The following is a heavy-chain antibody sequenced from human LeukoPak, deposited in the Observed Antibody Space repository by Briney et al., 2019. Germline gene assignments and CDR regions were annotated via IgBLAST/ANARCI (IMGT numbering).Heavy chain of an antibody. D-gene: IGHD3-10*01. CDR2: ISAYNGNT. V-gene: IGHV1-18*01. CDR3: ARDQYYYGSGSYAY. J-gene: IGHJ4*02. Sequence: ASVKVSCKASGYTFTSYGISWVRQAPGQGLEWMGWISAYNGNTNYAQKLQGRVTMTTDTSTSTAYMELRSLRSDDTAMYYCARDQYYYGSGSYAYWGQGTLVTVSS. CDR1: GYTFTSYG.